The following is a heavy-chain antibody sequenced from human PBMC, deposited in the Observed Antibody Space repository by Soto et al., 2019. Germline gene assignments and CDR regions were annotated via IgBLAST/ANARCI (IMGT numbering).Heavy chain of an antibody. CDR2: ISGSGST. CDR1: GSSVSSGYNY. V-gene: IGHV4-30-4*01. D-gene: IGHD5-18*01. J-gene: IGHJ4*02. Sequence: SETLSLTCTVSGSSVSSGYNYWSWIRQSPGKGLEWIGYISGSGSTGYNPSLKNRLTMSVDRSKNQFTLRLTSVTAADTAVYFCATESGSTYGYFDYWGQGTQVTVSS. CDR3: ATESGSTYGYFDY.